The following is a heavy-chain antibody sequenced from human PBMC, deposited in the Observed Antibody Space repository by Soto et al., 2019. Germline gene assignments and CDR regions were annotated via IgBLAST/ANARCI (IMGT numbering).Heavy chain of an antibody. V-gene: IGHV3-23*01. D-gene: IGHD3-9*01. CDR1: GFTFSLSA. CDR3: AKGPEYDILTGCDY. Sequence: EVQLLESGVCFVQPGESLRLSCAASGFTFSLSAMSWVRQAPGRGLDWVSSLSGGGSTTDYADSVNGRFTISRDNSKNTVHLQMNSLRAEDTAVYYCAKGPEYDILTGCDYWGQGALVTVSS. CDR2: LSGGGSTT. J-gene: IGHJ4*02.